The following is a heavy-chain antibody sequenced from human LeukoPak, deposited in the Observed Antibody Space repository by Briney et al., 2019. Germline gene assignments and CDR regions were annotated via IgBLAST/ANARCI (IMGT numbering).Heavy chain of an antibody. J-gene: IGHJ4*02. D-gene: IGHD5-24*01. V-gene: IGHV3-74*01. CDR2: INRDGSST. CDR3: AKADSRKMATILTGFDC. CDR1: GFTFSSYW. Sequence: TGGSLRLSCAASGFTFSSYWMHWVRQAPGKGLVWVSRINRDGSSTSYADSVKGRFTISRDNSKNTLYLQMNSLRAEDTAVYYCAKADSRKMATILTGFDCWGQGTLVTVSS.